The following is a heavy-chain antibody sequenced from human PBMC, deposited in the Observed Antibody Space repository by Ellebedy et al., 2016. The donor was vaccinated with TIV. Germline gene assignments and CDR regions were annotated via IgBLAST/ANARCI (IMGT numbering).Heavy chain of an antibody. J-gene: IGHJ4*02. CDR3: ARQPYNFGAYYFDY. V-gene: IGHV4-59*08. CDR2: IFHSGGA. D-gene: IGHD5-18*01. CDR1: GGSMFALY. Sequence: MPSETLSLTCTVSGGSMFALYWRRIRQPPGKGLEWIGYIFHSGGANYNPSLKSRVTMSVDSSKNQFSLRLSSLTAADTAMYYCARQPYNFGAYYFDYWGQGALVTVSS.